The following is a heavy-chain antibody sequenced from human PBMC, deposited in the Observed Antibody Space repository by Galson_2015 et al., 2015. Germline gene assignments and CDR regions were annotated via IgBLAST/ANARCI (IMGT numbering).Heavy chain of an antibody. V-gene: IGHV5-51*01. D-gene: IGHD6-13*01. CDR1: GYRFTNYW. Sequence: QSGAEVKKAGESLEISCKTSGYRFTNYWTAWVRQMPGKGLEWMGIINPGDSDTRYSPSLQGQVTISVDKSMSTAYLQWSSLKASDTAMYYCARHRAAGGGYYYGMDVWGQGTTVTVSS. CDR2: INPGDSDT. CDR3: ARHRAAGGGYYYGMDV. J-gene: IGHJ6*02.